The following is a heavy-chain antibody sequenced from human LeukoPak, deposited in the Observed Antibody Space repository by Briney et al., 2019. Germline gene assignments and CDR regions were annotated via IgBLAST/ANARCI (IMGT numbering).Heavy chain of an antibody. V-gene: IGHV1-69*06. J-gene: IGHJ4*02. D-gene: IGHD4-17*01. CDR1: GGTFSSYA. Sequence: SVKVSCKASGGTFSSYAISWVRQAPGQGLEWMGGIIPIFGTANYAQKFQGRVTITADRSTSTAYMELSSLRSEDTAVYYCARRTTVTPGRYFDYRGQGTLVTVSS. CDR2: IIPIFGTA. CDR3: ARRTTVTPGRYFDY.